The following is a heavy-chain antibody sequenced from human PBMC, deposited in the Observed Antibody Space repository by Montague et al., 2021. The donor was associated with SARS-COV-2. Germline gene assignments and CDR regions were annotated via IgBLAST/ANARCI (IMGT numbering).Heavy chain of an antibody. Sequence: SETLSLTCAVYGGSFSGYYWSWIRQPPGKGLEWIGEINHSGSTNXNPSLKSRVTISVDTSKNQFSLKLGSVTAADTAVYYCAREVGRGYSGYEGEYWGQGTLVTVSS. CDR1: GGSFSGYY. J-gene: IGHJ4*02. D-gene: IGHD5-12*01. V-gene: IGHV4-34*01. CDR3: AREVGRGYSGYEGEY. CDR2: INHSGST.